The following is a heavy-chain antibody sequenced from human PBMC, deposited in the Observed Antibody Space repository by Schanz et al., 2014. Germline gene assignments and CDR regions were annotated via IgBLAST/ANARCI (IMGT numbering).Heavy chain of an antibody. J-gene: IGHJ4*02. V-gene: IGHV3-23*04. CDR3: PADLWFGAVWGVW. CDR2: ISGSGGST. CDR1: GFAFSSYA. D-gene: IGHD3-10*01. Sequence: EVQLVESGGGLVQPGGSLRLSCAASGFAFSSYAMSWVRQPPGKGLEWVSAISGSGGSTYYADSVKGRFTISRDNSKNPLYLQRTSLRPEDTAFYYCPADLWFGAVWGVWWGQGTLVTVSS.